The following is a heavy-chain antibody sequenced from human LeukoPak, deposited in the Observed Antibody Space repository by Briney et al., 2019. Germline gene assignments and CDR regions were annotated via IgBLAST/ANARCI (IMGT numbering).Heavy chain of an antibody. D-gene: IGHD1-26*01. J-gene: IGHJ4*02. CDR2: ISYDGSNK. Sequence: GGSLRLSCAAFGFTFSSYAMHWVRQAPGKGLEWVAVISYDGSNKYYADSVKGRFTISRDNSKNTLYLQMNSLRAEDTAVYYCLYSGSYYWGQGTLVTVSS. CDR1: GFTFSSYA. CDR3: LYSGSYY. V-gene: IGHV3-30*01.